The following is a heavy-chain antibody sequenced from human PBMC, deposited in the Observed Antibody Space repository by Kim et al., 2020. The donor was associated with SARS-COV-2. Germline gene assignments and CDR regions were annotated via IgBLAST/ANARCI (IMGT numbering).Heavy chain of an antibody. V-gene: IGHV3-7*01. D-gene: IGHD2-21*01. J-gene: IGHJ4*02. Sequence: YYVDAGRGRFTISRDNAKNSLYLQMNSLRAEDRAVYYCARGNSPTDYFFDYWGQGTLVTVSS. CDR3: ARGNSPTDYFFDY.